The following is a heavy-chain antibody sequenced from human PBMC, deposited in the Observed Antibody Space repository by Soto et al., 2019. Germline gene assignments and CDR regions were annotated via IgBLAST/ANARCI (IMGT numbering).Heavy chain of an antibody. J-gene: IGHJ5*02. Sequence: EVQLVESGGGLVQPGGSLRLSCAASGFAFSSYWMQWVRQPPGKGPVWVSRISSDGRNTTYADPVKGRFIISRDNAKNTLHLQMTSLTDDDTAVYYCIKASTVTGVGGYRWGQGTLVTVSS. D-gene: IGHD6-19*01. CDR3: IKASTVTGVGGYR. V-gene: IGHV3-74*03. CDR1: GFAFSSYW. CDR2: ISSDGRNT.